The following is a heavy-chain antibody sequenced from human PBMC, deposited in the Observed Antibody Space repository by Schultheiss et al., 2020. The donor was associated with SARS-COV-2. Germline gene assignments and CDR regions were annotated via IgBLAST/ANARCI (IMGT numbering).Heavy chain of an antibody. CDR3: ARGLGYYGSTTKGDY. CDR2: IYTSGST. J-gene: IGHJ4*02. D-gene: IGHD3-10*01. CDR1: GGSISSGSYY. V-gene: IGHV4-61*02. Sequence: SETLSLTCTVSGGSISSGSYYWSWIRQPAGKGLEWIGRIYTSGSTNYNPSLKSRVPISVDTSKNQFSLKLSSVTAADTAVYYCARGLGYYGSTTKGDYWAQGTLVTVSS.